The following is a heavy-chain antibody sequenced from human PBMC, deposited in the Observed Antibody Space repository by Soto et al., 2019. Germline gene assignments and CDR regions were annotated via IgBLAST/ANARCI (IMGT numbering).Heavy chain of an antibody. V-gene: IGHV3-33*01. D-gene: IGHD1-26*01. Sequence: QVQLVESGGGVVQPGRSLRLSCAASGFTFNTYGMHWVRQAPGKGLEWVAVIWYDGSKKYHADSVKGRFTISRDNSKNTLYLQMTSLRADDTAVYYCVVAVGAQDYYYGMDVWGQGTTVTVSS. CDR1: GFTFNTYG. J-gene: IGHJ6*02. CDR3: VVAVGAQDYYYGMDV. CDR2: IWYDGSKK.